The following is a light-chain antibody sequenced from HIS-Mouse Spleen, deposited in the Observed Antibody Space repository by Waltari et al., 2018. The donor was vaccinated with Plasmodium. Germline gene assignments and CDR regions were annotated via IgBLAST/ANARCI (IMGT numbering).Light chain of an antibody. CDR2: EDS. Sequence: VLTQPPSVSVSPGQTARITCSGDALPKKYAYWYQQKSGQAPVLVIYEDSKRPSGIPERFSGASSGTMATLTISGAQVEDEADYYCYSTDSSGNHRVFGGGTKLTVL. CDR3: YSTDSSGNHRV. V-gene: IGLV3-10*01. J-gene: IGLJ3*02. CDR1: ALPKKY.